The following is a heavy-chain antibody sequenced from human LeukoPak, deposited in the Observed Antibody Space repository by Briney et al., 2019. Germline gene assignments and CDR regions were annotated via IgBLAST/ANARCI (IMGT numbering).Heavy chain of an antibody. CDR2: INSDGSST. Sequence: ETLSLTCAVYGGSFSGYYWSWIRQPPGKGLEWVSRINSDGSSTSYADSVKGRFTISRDNAKNTLYLQMNSLRAEDTAVYYCARQGNYYDSSGYYGMDVWGQGTTVTVSS. V-gene: IGHV3-74*01. CDR3: ARQGNYYDSSGYYGMDV. D-gene: IGHD3-22*01. J-gene: IGHJ6*02. CDR1: GGSFSGYY.